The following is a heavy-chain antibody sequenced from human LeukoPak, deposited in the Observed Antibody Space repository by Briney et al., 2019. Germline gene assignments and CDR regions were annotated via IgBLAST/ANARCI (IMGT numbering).Heavy chain of an antibody. Sequence: SETLSLTCAVSGGSISSSNWWSWVRQPPGKGLEWIGEIYHSGSTNYNPSLKSRVTISVDTSKNQFSLKLSSVTAADTAVYYCARDRGEEAPHFDYWGQGTLVTVSS. V-gene: IGHV4-4*02. CDR2: IYHSGST. CDR3: ARDRGEEAPHFDY. J-gene: IGHJ4*02. D-gene: IGHD3-10*01. CDR1: GGSISSSNW.